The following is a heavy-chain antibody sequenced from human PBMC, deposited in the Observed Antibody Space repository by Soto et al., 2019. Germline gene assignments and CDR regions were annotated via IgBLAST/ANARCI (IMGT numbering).Heavy chain of an antibody. D-gene: IGHD3-10*01. CDR1: GGSVSSGDYF. J-gene: IGHJ6*02. CDR3: ARSPNYYYYGFDV. CDR2: IYYSGST. V-gene: IGHV4-61*08. Sequence: SETLSLTCTGSGGSVSSGDYFWSWLRQSPGKRLEWIAYIYYSGSTNYNPSLKSRATISVDTSKSQVSLTLTSMTAADAALYYCARSPNYYYYGFDVWGQGTAVTSP.